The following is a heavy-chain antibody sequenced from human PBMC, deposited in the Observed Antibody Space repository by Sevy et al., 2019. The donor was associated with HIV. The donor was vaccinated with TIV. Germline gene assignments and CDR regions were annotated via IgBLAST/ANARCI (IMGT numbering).Heavy chain of an antibody. J-gene: IGHJ4*02. CDR1: GFTFSTYS. CDR2: ISDTGTST. Sequence: GGSLRLSCAASGFTFSTYSMTWVRQAPGKGLEWVSAISDTGTSTYYTDSVEGRFTISRDNSKSTVYLQMNSLRAEDTAPYYCAKFAGDFPLFDFWGQGTLVTVSS. CDR3: AKFAGDFPLFDF. V-gene: IGHV3-23*01. D-gene: IGHD7-27*01.